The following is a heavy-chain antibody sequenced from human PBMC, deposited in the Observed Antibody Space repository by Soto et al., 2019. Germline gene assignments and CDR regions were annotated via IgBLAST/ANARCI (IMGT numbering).Heavy chain of an antibody. V-gene: IGHV1-18*01. Sequence: GASVKVSCKASGYTFTSYGISWVRQAPGQGLEWMGWISAYNGNTNYAQKLQGRVTMTTDTSTSTAYMELRSLRSDDTAVYYCARQGDSSDLAMYYLDHWGQGVPVTVSS. CDR3: ARQGDSSDLAMYYLDH. CDR1: GYTFTSYG. J-gene: IGHJ4*02. CDR2: ISAYNGNT. D-gene: IGHD1-26*01.